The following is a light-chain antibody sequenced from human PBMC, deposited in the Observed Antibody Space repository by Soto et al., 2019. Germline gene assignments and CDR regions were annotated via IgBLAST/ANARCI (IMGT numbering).Light chain of an antibody. J-gene: IGLJ1*01. CDR2: EVT. V-gene: IGLV2-8*01. Sequence: QSVLTQPPSASGSPGQSVTISCTGTSSDVGTYKYVSWYQQHPGKAPKLMIYEVTKRPSGVPDRFSGSKSGNTASLTVSGLQAEDEADYYCSSYAGSNNFVFGTGTKVTVL. CDR3: SSYAGSNNFV. CDR1: SSDVGTYKY.